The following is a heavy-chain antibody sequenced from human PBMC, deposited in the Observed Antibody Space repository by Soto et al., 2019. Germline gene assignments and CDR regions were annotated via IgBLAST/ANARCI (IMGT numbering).Heavy chain of an antibody. CDR3: ANWNVYGDH. J-gene: IGHJ4*02. CDR2: VSGGSGTT. Sequence: EVQLLESGGGLVQPGGSLRLSCAVSGFSFSTYGVTWVRQAPGKGLEWVSGVSGGSGTTHYADSVKGRFTITGDTSKNTVYLQMNSLRVEDTAVYYCANWNVYGDHWGQGTLGTVS. CDR1: GFSFSTYG. D-gene: IGHD1-1*01. V-gene: IGHV3-23*01.